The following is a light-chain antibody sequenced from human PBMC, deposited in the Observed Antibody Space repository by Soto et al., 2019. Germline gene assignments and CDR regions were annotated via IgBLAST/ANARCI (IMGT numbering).Light chain of an antibody. J-gene: IGKJ2*01. V-gene: IGKV3-11*01. CDR2: DAS. Sequence: EGVLTQYPATLSLSPGERAARSCRASQSVSTFLAWYQQKPGQAPRLLIYDASNRATGIPARFSGSGSGTDFTLTISSLEPEDCAVYYCQQYDDWPPMYTVGQGTKVDIK. CDR1: QSVSTF. CDR3: QQYDDWPPMYT.